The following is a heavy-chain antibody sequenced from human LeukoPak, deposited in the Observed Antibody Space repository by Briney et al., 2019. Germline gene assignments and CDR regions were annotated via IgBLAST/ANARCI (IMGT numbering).Heavy chain of an antibody. CDR2: INSGSTNP. CDR1: GSIFSSYT. D-gene: IGHD6-13*01. Sequence: GGSLRLSCEASGSIFSSYTMNWIRQAPGKGLEWVASINSGSTNPYYADSVKGRFTISRDDAKKSLYLQMTSLRVEDTSVYYCARDFLAAGDYWGQGTLVTVSS. J-gene: IGHJ4*02. CDR3: ARDFLAAGDY. V-gene: IGHV3-21*01.